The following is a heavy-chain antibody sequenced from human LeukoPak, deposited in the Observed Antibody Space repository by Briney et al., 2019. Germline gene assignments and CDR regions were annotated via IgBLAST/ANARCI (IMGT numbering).Heavy chain of an antibody. D-gene: IGHD6-13*01. CDR2: IIPIFGTA. Sequence: GASVKVSCKASGGTFSSYAISWVRQAPGQGLEWMGGIIPIFGTANYAQKFQGRVTITTDESTSTAYMELSSLRSEDTAVYYCARVIGIAAENWFDPWGQGTLVTVSS. CDR3: ARVIGIAAENWFDP. CDR1: GGTFSSYA. J-gene: IGHJ5*02. V-gene: IGHV1-69*05.